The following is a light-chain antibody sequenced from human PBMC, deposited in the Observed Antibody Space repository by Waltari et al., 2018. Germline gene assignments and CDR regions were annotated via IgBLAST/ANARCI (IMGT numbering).Light chain of an antibody. CDR3: QSAGSSVTSVL. V-gene: IGLV3-25*03. Sequence: SYDLTQPPSVSVSPGQTARITCPGDALPTQYGYWYQQKSGQAPVLVIYKDRERPSGIPERFSGSSSGTTVTLTISGVQAEDEADYYCQSAGSSVTSVLFGGGTKLTVL. CDR2: KDR. J-gene: IGLJ2*01. CDR1: ALPTQY.